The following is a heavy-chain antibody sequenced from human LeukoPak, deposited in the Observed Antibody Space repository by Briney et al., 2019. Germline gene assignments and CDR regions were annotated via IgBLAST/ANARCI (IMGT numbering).Heavy chain of an antibody. CDR2: ISPSSTTI. D-gene: IGHD6-19*01. Sequence: GGSLRLSCAASGFTFSSSGVNWVRQAPGKGLEWISYISPSSTTIYYADSVKGRLTISRDNAKNSLYLHMNSLRAEDTAVYYCAKPAGYSSGWYDYWGQGTLVTVSS. J-gene: IGHJ4*02. CDR3: AKPAGYSSGWYDY. CDR1: GFTFSSSG. V-gene: IGHV3-48*01.